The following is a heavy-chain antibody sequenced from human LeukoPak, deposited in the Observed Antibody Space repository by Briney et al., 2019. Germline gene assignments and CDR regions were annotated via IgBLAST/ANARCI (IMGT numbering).Heavy chain of an antibody. CDR3: ARHRHDYGDRGDPYYFDY. Sequence: KSSETLSLTCAVSGGSISSGGYSWSWIRQPPGKGLEWIGYIYHSGSTYYNPSLKSRVTISVDTSKNQFSLKLSSVTAADTAVYYCARHRHDYGDRGDPYYFDYWGQGTLVTVSS. J-gene: IGHJ4*02. V-gene: IGHV4-30-2*01. CDR1: GGSISSGGYS. CDR2: IYHSGST. D-gene: IGHD4-17*01.